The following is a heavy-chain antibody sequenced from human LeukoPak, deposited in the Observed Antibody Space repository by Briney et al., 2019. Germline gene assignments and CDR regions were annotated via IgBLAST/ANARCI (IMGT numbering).Heavy chain of an antibody. J-gene: IGHJ6*02. Sequence: GGSLRLSCAASGFTFSSYNMNWVRQAPGKGLEWVSSISSSSSYIYYADSVKGGFTICRVNAKNSLYLQMNSLRAEDTAVYYCARDMYYDSSGSTYYYYGMDVWGQGTPVTVSS. CDR3: ARDMYYDSSGSTYYYYGMDV. V-gene: IGHV3-21*01. D-gene: IGHD3-22*01. CDR2: ISSSSSYI. CDR1: GFTFSSYN.